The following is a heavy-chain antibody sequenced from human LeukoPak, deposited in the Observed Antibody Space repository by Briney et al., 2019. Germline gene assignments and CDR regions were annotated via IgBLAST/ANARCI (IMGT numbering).Heavy chain of an antibody. V-gene: IGHV3-23*01. Sequence: PGGSLRLSCEASGFTFSNYALSWVRQASGQGLEWVLTIRAGGAGTYYADSVKGRFTISRDNSKNTLYLQMNSLRAEDTAVYYCARETSRDGYNFDYWGQGTLVTVSS. D-gene: IGHD5-24*01. CDR2: IRAGGAGT. J-gene: IGHJ4*02. CDR1: GFTFSNYA. CDR3: ARETSRDGYNFDY.